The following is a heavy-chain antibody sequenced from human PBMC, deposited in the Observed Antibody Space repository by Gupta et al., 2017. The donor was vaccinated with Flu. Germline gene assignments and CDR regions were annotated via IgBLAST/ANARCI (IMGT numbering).Heavy chain of an antibody. Sequence: VQPVESGGGLVQPGGSLRLTCVLSGFTCSDSHMNLIRQAPGKGLEWIADIGSGRNTDYADSVRGRFTISRDNARDSLLLQMNSLRDEDTALYYCARDLNGAFILWGQGAQVTVSS. CDR3: ARDLNGAFIL. V-gene: IGHV3-11*06. CDR1: GFTCSDSH. J-gene: IGHJ4*02. D-gene: IGHD2-8*01. CDR2: IGSGRNT.